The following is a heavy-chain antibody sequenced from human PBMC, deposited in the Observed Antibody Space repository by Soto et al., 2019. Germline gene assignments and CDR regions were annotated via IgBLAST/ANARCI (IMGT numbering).Heavy chain of an antibody. CDR1: NGSISSGGYS. Sequence: LTCTVSNGSISSGGYSWSWIRQTPGKGLEWIGYIYPTGKTYYNPSLKNRATLSIDTSQNQFSLQLTSVTAADTAVYYCARETPGPAHRWGVSGRGPTVTVSS. CDR3: ARETPGPAHRWGV. CDR2: IYPTGKT. V-gene: IGHV4-30-2*01. D-gene: IGHD3-16*01. J-gene: IGHJ6*02.